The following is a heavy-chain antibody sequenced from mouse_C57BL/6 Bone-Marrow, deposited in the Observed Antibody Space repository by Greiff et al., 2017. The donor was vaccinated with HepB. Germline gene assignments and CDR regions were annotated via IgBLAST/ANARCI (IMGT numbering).Heavy chain of an antibody. CDR1: GYTFTSYG. CDR3: EFITTVVATWDWYFDV. V-gene: IGHV1-81*01. J-gene: IGHJ1*03. D-gene: IGHD1-1*01. Sequence: VQLQQSGAELARPGASVKLSCKASGYTFTSYGISWVKQRTGQGLEWIGEIYPRSGNTYYNEKFKGKATLTADKSSSTAYMELRSLTSEDSAVFFCEFITTVVATWDWYFDVWGTGTTVTVSS. CDR2: IYPRSGNT.